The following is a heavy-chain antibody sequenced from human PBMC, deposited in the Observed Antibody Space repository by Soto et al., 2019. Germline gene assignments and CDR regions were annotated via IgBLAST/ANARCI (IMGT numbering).Heavy chain of an antibody. CDR1: GFTVSSNY. J-gene: IGHJ4*02. Sequence: EVQLVETGGGLIQPGGSLRLSCAASGFTVSSNYMSWVPQAPGKGLEWVSVIYSGGSTYYADSVKGRFTISRDNSKNTLYLQMNSLRAEDTAVYYCARVSPLNYYDSSGLDYWGQGTLVTVSS. V-gene: IGHV3-53*02. D-gene: IGHD3-22*01. CDR2: IYSGGST. CDR3: ARVSPLNYYDSSGLDY.